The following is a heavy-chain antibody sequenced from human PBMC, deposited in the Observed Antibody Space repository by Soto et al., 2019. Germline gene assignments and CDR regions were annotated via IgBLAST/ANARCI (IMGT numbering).Heavy chain of an antibody. CDR1: GGTFSSYA. CDR2: IIPIFGTA. J-gene: IGHJ5*02. CDR3: AREAVAGNNWFDP. V-gene: IGHV1-69*06. Sequence: QVQLVQSGAEVKKPGSSVKVSCKASGGTFSSYAISWVRQAPGQGLEWRGGIIPIFGTANYAQKFQGRVTITADKSTSKAYMELSSLRSEDMAVYYCAREAVAGNNWFDPWGQGTLVTVSS. D-gene: IGHD6-19*01.